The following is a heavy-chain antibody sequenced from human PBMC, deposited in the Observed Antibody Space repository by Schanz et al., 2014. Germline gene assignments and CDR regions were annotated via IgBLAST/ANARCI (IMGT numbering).Heavy chain of an antibody. CDR2: MSSSSSTT. J-gene: IGHJ6*02. CDR1: GFTFRTYS. Sequence: EVQLVESGGDFVQPGGSLRLSCAASGFTFRTYSMNWVRQAPGKGLEWISYMSSSSSTTSYTDTVKGRFTISRDNSKTTMYLQMSSLTSEDTAVYYCAKDRQRQLLRDDHYYCMDVWGQGTTVTVSS. CDR3: AKDRQRQLLRDDHYYCMDV. V-gene: IGHV3-48*01. D-gene: IGHD4-4*01.